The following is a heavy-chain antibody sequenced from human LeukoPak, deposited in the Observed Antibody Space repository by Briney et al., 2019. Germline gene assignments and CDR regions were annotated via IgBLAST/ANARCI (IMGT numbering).Heavy chain of an antibody. J-gene: IGHJ4*02. V-gene: IGHV3-33*01. CDR2: RWYDGSNK. CDR3: ARDGSIVVVTASDSYYFDY. CDR1: GFTFSSYG. D-gene: IGHD2-21*02. Sequence: GGSLRLSCAASGFTFSSYGMHWVRQAPGKGLEWVAVRWYDGSNKYYADSVKGRFTISRDNSKNTLYLQMNSLRAEDTAVYYCARDGSIVVVTASDSYYFDYWGQGTLVTVSS.